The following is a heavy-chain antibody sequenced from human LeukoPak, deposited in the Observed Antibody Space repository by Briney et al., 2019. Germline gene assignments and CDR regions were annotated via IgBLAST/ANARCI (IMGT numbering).Heavy chain of an antibody. CDR1: GFTFSSYS. V-gene: IGHV4-34*01. CDR3: ARGQRWFDP. CDR2: INHSGST. J-gene: IGHJ5*02. Sequence: SGGSLRLSCAASGFTFSSYSMNWVRQAPGKGLEWIGEINHSGSTNYNPSLKSRVTISVDTSKNQFSLKLSSVTAADTAVYYCARGQRWFDPWGQGTLVTVSS.